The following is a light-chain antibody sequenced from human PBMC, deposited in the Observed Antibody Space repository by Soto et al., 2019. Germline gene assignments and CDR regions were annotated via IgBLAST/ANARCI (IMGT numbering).Light chain of an antibody. Sequence: QSALTQPPSASGSPGQSVTISCTGTSSDVGGYNYVSWYQQHPGKAPKLMIYEVSKRPSGVPDRFSGSKSGNTASLTVSGLQAEDESDYSCNSYAGSNVVFGGGTKRTVL. CDR1: SSDVGGYNY. CDR2: EVS. V-gene: IGLV2-8*01. CDR3: NSYAGSNVV. J-gene: IGLJ2*01.